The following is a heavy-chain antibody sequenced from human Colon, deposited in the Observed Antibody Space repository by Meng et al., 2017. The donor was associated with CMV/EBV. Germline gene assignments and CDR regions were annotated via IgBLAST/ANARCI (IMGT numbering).Heavy chain of an antibody. CDR1: GYSFTNYC. CDR2: ISAYTGDT. D-gene: IGHD1-26*01. V-gene: IGHV1-18*01. CDR3: VRESQSGSYIYLQH. Sequence: QVLLVHSAAEVTQPGASVKVSRMASGYSFTNYCISWVRQAPGQGLEWMGWISAYTGDTYYAQKFQGRVTMTTDTSTSTAYMELRSLRSDDTAVYYCVRESQSGSYIYLQHWGQGTLVTVSS. J-gene: IGHJ1*01.